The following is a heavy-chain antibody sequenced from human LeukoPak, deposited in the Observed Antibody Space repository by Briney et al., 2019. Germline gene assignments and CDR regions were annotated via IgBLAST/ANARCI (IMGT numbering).Heavy chain of an antibody. J-gene: IGHJ4*02. Sequence: PSETLSLTCTVSGGSISSSGYYWSWIRQPPGKGLEWIGTIYYSGSAYYNPSLKTQVTISVDTSKNQFSLRLSSVTAADTAVYYCARVGDYVWGSYRPIDYWGQGTLVTVSS. CDR1: GGSISSSGYY. CDR3: ARVGDYVWGSYRPIDY. V-gene: IGHV4-39*07. CDR2: IYYSGSA. D-gene: IGHD3-16*02.